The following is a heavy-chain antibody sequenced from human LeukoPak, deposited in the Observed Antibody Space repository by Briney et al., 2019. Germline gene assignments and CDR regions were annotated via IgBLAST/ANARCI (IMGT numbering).Heavy chain of an antibody. J-gene: IGHJ6*02. D-gene: IGHD3-9*01. CDR1: GYTLTELS. Sequence: RASVKVSCKVSGYTLTELSMHWVRQAPGKGLEWMGGFDPEDGEAIYAQKFQGRVTMTEDTSTDAAYMELSSLRSEDTAVYYCATHYKGLRYFDWHRRNYGMDVWGQGTTVTVSS. CDR2: FDPEDGEA. CDR3: ATHYKGLRYFDWHRRNYGMDV. V-gene: IGHV1-24*01.